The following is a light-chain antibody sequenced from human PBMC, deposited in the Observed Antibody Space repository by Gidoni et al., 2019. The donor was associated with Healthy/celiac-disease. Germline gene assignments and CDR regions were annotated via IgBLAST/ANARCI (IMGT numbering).Light chain of an antibody. CDR2: GAS. J-gene: IGKJ5*01. Sequence: EIVMTQSPATLSVSPGERATLSCRASQSVSSNLAWYQQKPGQAPRLLIYGASTRATGIPARFSGSGSGTEFTLTIRSLQSEDFAVYYCQQYNNWPTITFXQXTRLEIK. CDR3: QQYNNWPTIT. V-gene: IGKV3-15*01. CDR1: QSVSSN.